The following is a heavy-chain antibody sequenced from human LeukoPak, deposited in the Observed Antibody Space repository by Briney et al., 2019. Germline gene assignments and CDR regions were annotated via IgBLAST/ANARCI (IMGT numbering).Heavy chain of an antibody. CDR2: IPGSGGNT. CDR1: GFTLSNSG. D-gene: IGHD4-17*01. J-gene: IGHJ4*02. CDR3: ARDSADYGDHDY. V-gene: IGHV3-23*01. Sequence: GGSLRLSCTASGFTLSNSGMSWVRQAPGKGLEWVSGIPGSGGNTYYADSVRGRFTISRDNSKNTLYLQMNSLRAEDTAVYYCARDSADYGDHDYWGQGTLVTVSS.